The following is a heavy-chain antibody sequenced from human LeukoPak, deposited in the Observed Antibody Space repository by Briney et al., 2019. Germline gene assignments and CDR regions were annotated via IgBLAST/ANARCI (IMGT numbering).Heavy chain of an antibody. Sequence: GGSLRLSCAASGFTFSSYAMHWVRQAPGQGLEWMGIINPSGGSTSYAQKFQGRVTMTRDTSTSTVYMELSSLRSEDTAVYYCARAEEMATITDYWGQGTLVTVSS. CDR1: GFTFSSYA. J-gene: IGHJ4*02. D-gene: IGHD5-24*01. CDR3: ARAEEMATITDY. V-gene: IGHV1-46*01. CDR2: INPSGGST.